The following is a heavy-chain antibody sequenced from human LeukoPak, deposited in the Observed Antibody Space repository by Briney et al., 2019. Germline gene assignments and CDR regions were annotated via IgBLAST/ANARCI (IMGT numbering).Heavy chain of an antibody. CDR1: GFTFSRNG. V-gene: IGHV3-30*03. D-gene: IGHD6-13*01. CDR2: VSYDGSSK. Sequence: GGSLRLSCAASGFTFSRNGMHWVRQAPGKGLEWVAVVSYDGSSKYYADSVQGRFTISRDNSKNTLYLQMNCLRPEDTAVYYCARDLGSSSTWIFDHWGQGTLVTVSS. J-gene: IGHJ4*02. CDR3: ARDLGSSSTWIFDH.